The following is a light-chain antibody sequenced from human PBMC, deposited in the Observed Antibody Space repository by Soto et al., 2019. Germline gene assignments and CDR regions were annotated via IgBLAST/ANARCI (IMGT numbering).Light chain of an antibody. CDR3: QQYGSSLI. CDR2: GAS. Sequence: ETVLTQSPGTLPLSPGERATVSCRASQSVGGSSLAWYQQKPGQAPRLLIYGASSRATGIPDRFSGSGSGTDFTLTISRLEPEDFAVYYCQQYGSSLIFGQGTRLEIK. V-gene: IGKV3-20*01. J-gene: IGKJ5*01. CDR1: QSVGGSS.